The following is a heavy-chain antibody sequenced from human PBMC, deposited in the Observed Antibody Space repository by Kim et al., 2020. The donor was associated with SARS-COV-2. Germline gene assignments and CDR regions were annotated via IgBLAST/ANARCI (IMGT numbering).Heavy chain of an antibody. CDR1: GFTFSSYE. D-gene: IGHD6-6*01. Sequence: GGSLRLSCAASGFTFSSYEMNWVRQAPGKGLEWVSYISSSGSTIYYADSVKGRFTISRDNAKNSLYLQMNSLRAEDTAVYYCASRAASIATRPFDDWGQGTLVTVSS. J-gene: IGHJ4*02. CDR3: ASRAASIATRPFDD. V-gene: IGHV3-48*03. CDR2: ISSSGSTI.